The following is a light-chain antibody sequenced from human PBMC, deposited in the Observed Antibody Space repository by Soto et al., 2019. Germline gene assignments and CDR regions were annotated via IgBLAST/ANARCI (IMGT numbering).Light chain of an antibody. J-gene: IGKJ1*01. Sequence: DIPMTQSPSTLSASIGDRVTITCRASQSISNWLAWYQQKPGKAPKLLIYKASSLEGEVPSRFSGSGSGTEFTLTISTLQPDDFAIYYCQQFNSYPWTFGHGTKVEIK. V-gene: IGKV1-5*03. CDR3: QQFNSYPWT. CDR2: KAS. CDR1: QSISNW.